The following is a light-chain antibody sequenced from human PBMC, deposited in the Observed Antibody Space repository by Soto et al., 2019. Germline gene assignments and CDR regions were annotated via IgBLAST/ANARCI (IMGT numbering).Light chain of an antibody. CDR2: KAS. CDR1: QTISSW. Sequence: DIQMTQSPSTLSGSVGDRVTITCRASQTISSWLAWYQQKPGKAPKLLIYKASTLKSGVPSRFSGSGSGTEFTLTISSLQPDDFATYYCQHYNGFSWTFGQGTKVDI. CDR3: QHYNGFSWT. J-gene: IGKJ1*01. V-gene: IGKV1-5*03.